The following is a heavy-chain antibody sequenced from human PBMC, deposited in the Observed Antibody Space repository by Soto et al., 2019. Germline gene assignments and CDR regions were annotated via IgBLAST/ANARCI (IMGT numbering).Heavy chain of an antibody. CDR1: GFTFSSYG. CDR2: IWYDGSNK. D-gene: IGHD4-17*01. Sequence: QVQLVESGGGVVQPGRSLRLSCAASGFTFSSYGMHWVRQAPGKGLEWVAVIWYDGSNKYSADSVKGRFTISRYNSKNTLYLQMHSLRAEDTAVYYCAREYGDYFDYWGQGTLGTVSS. CDR3: AREYGDYFDY. J-gene: IGHJ4*02. V-gene: IGHV3-33*01.